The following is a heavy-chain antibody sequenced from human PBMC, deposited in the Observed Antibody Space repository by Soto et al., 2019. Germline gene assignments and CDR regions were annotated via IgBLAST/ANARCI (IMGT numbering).Heavy chain of an antibody. J-gene: IGHJ6*02. Sequence: PGGSLRLSCAASRFIFSTYWMSWVRQAPGKGLEWVANIKQDGSKKYYVDSVKGRFTISRDNAKNSLYLQMNSLRAEDTAVYYCARDSTKVIFGGTYYYGMDVWGQGTTVTVSS. CDR2: IKQDGSKK. V-gene: IGHV3-7*01. CDR3: ARDSTKVIFGGTYYYGMDV. CDR1: RFIFSTYW. D-gene: IGHD3-3*01.